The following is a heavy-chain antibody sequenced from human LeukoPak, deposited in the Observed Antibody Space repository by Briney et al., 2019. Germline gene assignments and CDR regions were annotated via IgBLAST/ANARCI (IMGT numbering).Heavy chain of an antibody. J-gene: IGHJ4*02. Sequence: GGSLRLSCAASGFTFSSYAMHRVRQAPGKGLEWVSAISGSGGSTNYADSVKGRFTISRDNSRNTLYLQMNSLRAEDTAVYYCAKDRGENSGSHANWGQGTLVTVSS. V-gene: IGHV3-23*01. D-gene: IGHD1-26*01. CDR2: ISGSGGST. CDR1: GFTFSSYA. CDR3: AKDRGENSGSHAN.